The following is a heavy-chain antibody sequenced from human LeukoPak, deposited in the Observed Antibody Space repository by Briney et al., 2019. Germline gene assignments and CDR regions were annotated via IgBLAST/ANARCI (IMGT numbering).Heavy chain of an antibody. Sequence: PSETLSLTCAVYGGSFSGYYWSWIRQPPAKGLEWIGEINHSGSTNYNPSLKSRVTISVDTSKNQFSLKLSSVTAADTAVYYCARGPVVPRPRYFDYWGQGTLVTVSS. CDR3: ARGPVVPRPRYFDY. D-gene: IGHD2-2*01. CDR1: GGSFSGYY. V-gene: IGHV4-34*01. J-gene: IGHJ4*02. CDR2: INHSGST.